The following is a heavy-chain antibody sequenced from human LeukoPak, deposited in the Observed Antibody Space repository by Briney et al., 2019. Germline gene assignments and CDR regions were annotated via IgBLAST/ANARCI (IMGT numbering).Heavy chain of an antibody. Sequence: GGSLRLSCAASGFIFSNYAMYWVRQAPGKGLEWVSAISGRSDNTYYADSVKGRFTLSRDNAKNSLYLQMNSLRAEDTAVYYCARDAYQVAGSTLNDYWGQGTLVTVSS. V-gene: IGHV3-23*01. CDR2: ISGRSDNT. CDR3: ARDAYQVAGSTLNDY. J-gene: IGHJ4*02. D-gene: IGHD3-16*01. CDR1: GFIFSNYA.